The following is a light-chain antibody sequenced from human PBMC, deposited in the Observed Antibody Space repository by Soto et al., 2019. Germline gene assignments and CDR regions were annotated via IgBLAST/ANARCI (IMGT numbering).Light chain of an antibody. CDR2: DVS. V-gene: IGLV2-14*01. CDR1: SSDVSGYNY. CDR3: SSYTSSRAYV. J-gene: IGLJ1*01. Sequence: QSVLTQTASVSGSPGQSITISCTGTSSDVSGYNYVSWYQQHPGKAPKLMIYDVSNRPSGVSNRFSGSKSGNTASLFISGLQAEDVADYYCSSYTSSRAYVFGTGTKVTVL.